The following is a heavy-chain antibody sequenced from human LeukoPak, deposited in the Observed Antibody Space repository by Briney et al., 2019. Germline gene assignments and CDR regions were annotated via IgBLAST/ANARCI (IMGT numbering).Heavy chain of an antibody. D-gene: IGHD1-26*01. CDR3: ARGPPGGYYFDY. CDR2: IYYSGST. V-gene: IGHV4-59*12. CDR1: GGSISSYY. J-gene: IGHJ4*02. Sequence: SETLSLTCTVSGGSISSYYWSWIRQPPGKGLEWIGYIYYSGSTNYNPSLKSRVTISVDTSKNQFSLKLSSVTAADTAVYYCARGPPGGYYFDYWGQGTLVTVSS.